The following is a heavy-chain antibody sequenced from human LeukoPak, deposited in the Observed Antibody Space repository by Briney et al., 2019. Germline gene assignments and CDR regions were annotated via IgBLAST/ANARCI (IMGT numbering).Heavy chain of an antibody. D-gene: IGHD3-10*01. CDR1: GGSISSGSYY. CDR3: ARLNLEYLYSSGPNDY. CDR2: INHAGTA. Sequence: SQTLSLTCTVSGGSISSGSYYWAWIRQPPGKGLEWIGEINHAGTADYNPSLKSRVTISVDTSKNQFSLKLNSVTPADTAVYYCARLNLEYLYSSGPNDYWGQGTLVTVSS. V-gene: IGHV4-39*07. J-gene: IGHJ4*02.